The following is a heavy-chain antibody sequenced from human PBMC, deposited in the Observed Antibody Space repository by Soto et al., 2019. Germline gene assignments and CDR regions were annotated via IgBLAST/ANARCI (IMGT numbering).Heavy chain of an antibody. J-gene: IGHJ6*03. V-gene: IGHV1-8*01. Sequence: QVQLVQSGAEVKKPGASVKVSCKASGYTFTSYDINWVRQATGQGLEWMGWMNPNSGNTGYAQKFQGRVTMTRNTSISTAYMELSSLRSVDTAVYYDARATSFGFDYYMDVWGKGTTVTVSS. D-gene: IGHD3-10*01. CDR2: MNPNSGNT. CDR1: GYTFTSYD. CDR3: ARATSFGFDYYMDV.